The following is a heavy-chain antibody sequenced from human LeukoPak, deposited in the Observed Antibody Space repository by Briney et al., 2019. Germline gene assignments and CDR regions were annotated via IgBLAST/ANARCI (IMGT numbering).Heavy chain of an antibody. D-gene: IGHD3-22*01. CDR3: ARSSSGNYRYFDL. J-gene: IGHJ2*01. CDR1: GVSINSSTFY. CDR2: LYYSGAT. V-gene: IGHV4-39*07. Sequence: SETLSLTCSVSGVSINSSTFYWGWIRQPPGKRLEWIVSLYYSGATYYNPSLQSRVTTSLDTSRNQFSLNLTSVTAADTAVYYCARSSSGNYRYFDLWGRGTLVTVSS.